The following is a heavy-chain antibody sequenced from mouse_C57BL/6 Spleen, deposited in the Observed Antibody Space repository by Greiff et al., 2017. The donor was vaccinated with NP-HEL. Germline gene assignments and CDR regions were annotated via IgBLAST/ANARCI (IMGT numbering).Heavy chain of an antibody. CDR1: GFNIKDDY. CDR3: TPGGYPFAY. D-gene: IGHD2-2*01. Sequence: VQLQQSGAELVRPGASVKLSCTASGFNIKDDYMHWVKQRPEQGLEWIGWIDPENGDTEYASKFQGKATITADTSSNTAYLQLSSLTSEDTAVYYSTPGGYPFAYWGQGTLVTVSA. V-gene: IGHV14-4*01. J-gene: IGHJ3*01. CDR2: IDPENGDT.